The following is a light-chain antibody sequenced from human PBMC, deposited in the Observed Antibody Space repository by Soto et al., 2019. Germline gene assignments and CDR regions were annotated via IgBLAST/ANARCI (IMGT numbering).Light chain of an antibody. CDR2: EDT. J-gene: IGLJ2*01. CDR3: CSYGGTSTFVV. CDR1: SSDVGSYNL. Sequence: QSVLTQPASVSGSPGQSITISCTGTSSDVGSYNLVSWYQQHPGKAPKLMIYEDTKRPSGVSNRFSGSKSGNTASLTISGLQAEDEADYYCCSYGGTSTFVVFGGGTKLTVL. V-gene: IGLV2-23*02.